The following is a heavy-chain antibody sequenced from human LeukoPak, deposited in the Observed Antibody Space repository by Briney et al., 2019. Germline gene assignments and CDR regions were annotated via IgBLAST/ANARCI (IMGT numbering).Heavy chain of an antibody. J-gene: IGHJ6*03. V-gene: IGHV3-23*01. D-gene: IGHD2-15*01. CDR2: ISGSGGTT. Sequence: GGTLRLSCAASGFTFSSYGMSWVRQAPGKGLEWVSAISGSGGTTYYADSVKGRFTISRDNSKNTLYLQMNSLRAEDTAVSYCAKNVERGAYCSGGSFYPYYYYYMDVWGKGTTVTISS. CDR1: GFTFSSYG. CDR3: AKNVERGAYCSGGSFYPYYYYYMDV.